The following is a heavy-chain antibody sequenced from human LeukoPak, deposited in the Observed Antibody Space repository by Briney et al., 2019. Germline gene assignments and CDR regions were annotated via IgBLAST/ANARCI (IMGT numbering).Heavy chain of an antibody. Sequence: SETLSLTCAVSGGSVSSGSYYWSWIRQPPGKGLEWIGYIYYSGSTNYNPSLKSRVTISVDTSKNQFSLKLSSVTAADTAVYYCARSSYSGSYGLDYWGQGTLVTVSS. CDR1: GGSVSSGSYY. D-gene: IGHD1-26*01. V-gene: IGHV4-61*01. CDR3: ARSSYSGSYGLDY. CDR2: IYYSGST. J-gene: IGHJ4*02.